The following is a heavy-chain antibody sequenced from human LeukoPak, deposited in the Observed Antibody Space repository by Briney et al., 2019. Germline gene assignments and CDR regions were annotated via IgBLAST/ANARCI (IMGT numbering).Heavy chain of an antibody. CDR2: ISSSGSTI. D-gene: IGHD3-22*01. CDR3: AKRGVVIRVILVGFHKEAYYFDS. V-gene: IGHV3-48*03. CDR1: GFTFSSYE. J-gene: IGHJ4*02. Sequence: GGSLRLSCAASGFTFSSYEMNWVRQAPGKGLEWVSYISSSGSTIYYADSVKGRFTISRDNPKNTLYLQMNSLRAGDTAVYFCAKRGVVIRVILVGFHKEAYYFDSWGQGALVTVSS.